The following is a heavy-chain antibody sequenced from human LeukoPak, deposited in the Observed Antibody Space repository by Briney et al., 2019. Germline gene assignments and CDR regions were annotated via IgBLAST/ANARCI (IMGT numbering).Heavy chain of an antibody. J-gene: IGHJ4*02. CDR2: ISYDGSNN. V-gene: IGHV3-30*18. CDR1: GFTFSNYG. CDR3: AKGVDIVVVRAAVDY. Sequence: HPGGSLRLSCAASGFTFSNYGMHWVRQAPGKGLEWVAVISYDGSNNYYADPVKGRFTISRDNSRNTLYLQMNSLRGEDTAVYYCAKGVDIVVVRAAVDYWGQGTLVTVSS. D-gene: IGHD2-2*03.